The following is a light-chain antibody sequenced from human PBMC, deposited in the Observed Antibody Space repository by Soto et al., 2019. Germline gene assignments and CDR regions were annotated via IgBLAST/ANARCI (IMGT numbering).Light chain of an antibody. V-gene: IGKV3-11*01. CDR1: QSVSSY. J-gene: IGKJ4*01. CDR3: QQRGDWPPLT. CDR2: DAS. Sequence: EIVLTQSPATLSLSPGERATLSCRASQSVSSYIAWYQQKPGQAPRLLIYDASNRATGVPVRFSGSGSGTDVTLNISSLEPEECAVYYSQQRGDWPPLTFGGGTKVEIK.